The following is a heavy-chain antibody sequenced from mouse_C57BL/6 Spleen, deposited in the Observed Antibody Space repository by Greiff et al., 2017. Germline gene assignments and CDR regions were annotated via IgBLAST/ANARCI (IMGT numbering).Heavy chain of an antibody. V-gene: IGHV1-82*01. D-gene: IGHD5-1-1*01. CDR2: IYPGDGDT. J-gene: IGHJ2*01. CDR3: AREGLLYLRD. Sequence: QVQLQQSGPELVKPGASVKISCKASGSAFSSSWMNWVKQRPGKGLEWIGRIYPGDGDTKYNGKFKGKATLTADKSSSTAYMQLSSLTSEDTAVYFCAREGLLYLRDWGQGTTLTVSS. CDR1: GSAFSSSW.